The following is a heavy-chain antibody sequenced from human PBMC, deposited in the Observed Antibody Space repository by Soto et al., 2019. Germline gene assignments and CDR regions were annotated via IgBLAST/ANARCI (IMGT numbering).Heavy chain of an antibody. D-gene: IGHD1-26*01. V-gene: IGHV3-74*01. CDR2: TDSDGTFT. CDR1: GFTFSTYW. J-gene: IGHJ4*02. CDR3: ARYSGSYSADC. Sequence: GGSLRLSCVASGFTFSTYWMHWVRQTPGEGLVWVSHTDSDGTFTTYADSVKGRFTISRDNAKSTLYLQMNSLRAEDAGVYYCARYSGSYSADCWGQGT.